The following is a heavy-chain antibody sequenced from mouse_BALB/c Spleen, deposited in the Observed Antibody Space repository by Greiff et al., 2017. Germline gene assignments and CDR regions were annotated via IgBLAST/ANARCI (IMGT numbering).Heavy chain of an antibody. Sequence: EVKLVESGGGLVQPGGSRKLSCAASGFTFSDYEMAWVRQAPGKGPEWVAFISNLAYSIYYADTVTGRFTISRENAKNTLYLEMSSLRSEDTAMYYCARAGTRDYAMDYWGQGTSVTVSS. V-gene: IGHV5-15*02. CDR1: GFTFSDYE. CDR2: ISNLAYSI. J-gene: IGHJ4*01. D-gene: IGHD4-1*01. CDR3: ARAGTRDYAMDY.